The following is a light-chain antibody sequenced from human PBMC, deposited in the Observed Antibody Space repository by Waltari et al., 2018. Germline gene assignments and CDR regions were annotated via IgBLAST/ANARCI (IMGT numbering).Light chain of an antibody. CDR1: QSVSRT. Sequence: EIVLTQSPGTLSLSPGDRATLSCRASQSVSRTLAWYQQKPGQAPRLLIYDASSSATGIPDRFSGSGSGTDFSLTISRLEPEDFAVYYCQKYGTLPATFGQGTKVEIK. CDR3: QKYGTLPAT. CDR2: DAS. V-gene: IGKV3-20*01. J-gene: IGKJ1*01.